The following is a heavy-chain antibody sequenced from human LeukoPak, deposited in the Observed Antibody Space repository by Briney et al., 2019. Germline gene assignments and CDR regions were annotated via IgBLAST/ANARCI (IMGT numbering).Heavy chain of an antibody. Sequence: GGSLRLSCAASGITFSTYWMSWVRQAPGKGLEWVAHINQDGSEKYYVDSVKGRFTISRDNAKNSLYLQMNSLRAEDTAVYYCARVAQTPSTRPRWDFDYWGQGTLVTVSS. D-gene: IGHD6-6*01. J-gene: IGHJ4*02. CDR3: ARVAQTPSTRPRWDFDY. V-gene: IGHV3-7*01. CDR1: GITFSTYW. CDR2: INQDGSEK.